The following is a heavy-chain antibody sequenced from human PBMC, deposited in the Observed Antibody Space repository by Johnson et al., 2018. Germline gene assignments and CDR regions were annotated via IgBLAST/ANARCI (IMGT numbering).Heavy chain of an antibody. V-gene: IGHV3-9*01. CDR3: AKDTHPYQVLPNRVNLDV. D-gene: IGHD2-15*01. J-gene: IGHJ3*01. CDR1: GFTFKDYA. CDR2: ISYNSAYT. Sequence: VQLQESGGGLVQPGWSLRLSCAASGFTFKDYAMHWVRQVPGKGLEWVSGISYNSAYTDYADSVNGRFFISRDNAKNSLYLQMDNLRPDDTAFYYCAKDTHPYQVLPNRVNLDVWGQGTMVTVSS.